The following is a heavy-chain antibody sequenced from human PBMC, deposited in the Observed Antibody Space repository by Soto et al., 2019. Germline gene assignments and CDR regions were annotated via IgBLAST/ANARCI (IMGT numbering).Heavy chain of an antibody. J-gene: IGHJ4*02. CDR3: AKDRTPSLGYSGYDCFDY. CDR2: ISGSGGST. D-gene: IGHD5-12*01. Sequence: EVQLLESGGGLVQPGGSLRLSCAAPGFTFSNYAMTWVRQAPGKGLEWVSGISGSGGSTYYADSVKGRLTISRDNSKNPLYLQMNSLRAEDTDVYYCAKDRTPSLGYSGYDCFDYWGQGTLVTVSS. CDR1: GFTFSNYA. V-gene: IGHV3-23*01.